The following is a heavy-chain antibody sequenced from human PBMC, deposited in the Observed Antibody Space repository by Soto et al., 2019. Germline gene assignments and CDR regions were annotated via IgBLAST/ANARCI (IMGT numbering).Heavy chain of an antibody. CDR2: INHSGST. D-gene: IGHD1-26*01. CDR1: GESFSGYY. CDR3: ARGKWELRSGFDY. Sequence: PSETLSLTCAVYGESFSGYYWSWIRQPPGKGLEWIGEINHSGSTNYNPSLKSRVTISVDTSKNQFSLKLSSVTAADTAVYYCARGKWELRSGFDYWGQGTLVTVSS. J-gene: IGHJ4*02. V-gene: IGHV4-34*01.